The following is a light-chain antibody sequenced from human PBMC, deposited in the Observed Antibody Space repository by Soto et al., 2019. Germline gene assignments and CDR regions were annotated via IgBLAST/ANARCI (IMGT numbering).Light chain of an antibody. J-gene: IGKJ1*01. CDR3: PQYDM. V-gene: IGKV1-5*03. CDR1: RSDSTW. Sequence: DIQMTQFPSTLSASVGDTVTITCRASRSDSTWLAWYQQIPGGAPKLLIYKASILESGVPSRFSGSGSGTQFTLTITRLQPEDFATYYCPQYDMFGPGNKVEIK. CDR2: KAS.